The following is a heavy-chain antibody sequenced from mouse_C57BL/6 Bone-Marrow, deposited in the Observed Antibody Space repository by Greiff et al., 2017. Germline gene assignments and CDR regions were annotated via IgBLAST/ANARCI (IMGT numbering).Heavy chain of an antibody. V-gene: IGHV1-4*01. CDR3: ARAIKSWFAY. J-gene: IGHJ3*01. Sequence: VKLMESGAELARPGASVKMSCKASGYTFTSYTMHWVKQRPGQGLEWIGYINPSSGYTKYNQKFKDKATLTADKSSSTAYMQLSNLTSEDSAVYYCARAIKSWFAYWGQGTLVTVSA. D-gene: IGHD1-1*01. CDR2: INPSSGYT. CDR1: GYTFTSYT.